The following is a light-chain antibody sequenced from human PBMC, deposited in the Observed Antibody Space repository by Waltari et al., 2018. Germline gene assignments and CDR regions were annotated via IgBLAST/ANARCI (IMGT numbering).Light chain of an antibody. J-gene: IGKJ2*01. Sequence: DIVMTQSPDSLAVSLGERATINCKSSQSLLWSFNNNNYLAWYQQKPGQPPKLLIHWASTRESGVPDRFSGSGSGTDFTLTISSLQAEDVAVYYCQQYYSTPPTFGQGTKVEIK. CDR1: QSLLWSFNNNNY. CDR2: WAS. V-gene: IGKV4-1*01. CDR3: QQYYSTPPT.